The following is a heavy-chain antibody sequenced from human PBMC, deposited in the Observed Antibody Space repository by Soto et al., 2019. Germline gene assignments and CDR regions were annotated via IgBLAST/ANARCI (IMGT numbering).Heavy chain of an antibody. CDR3: ARDQGKTFDH. V-gene: IGHV3-21*01. CDR1: GFTFSSDL. CDR2: ISSRSSDI. J-gene: IGHJ4*02. Sequence: PGGSLRLSCEFSGFTFSSDLMIWVRQAPGKGLEWVSSISSRSSDIYYADSVKGRFTISRDNAKNSLYLQMNSLRAEDTAVYYCARDQGKTFDHWGQGTLVTVSS.